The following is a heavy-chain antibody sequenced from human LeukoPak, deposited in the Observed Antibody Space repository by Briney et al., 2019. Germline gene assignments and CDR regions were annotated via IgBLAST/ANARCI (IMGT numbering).Heavy chain of an antibody. D-gene: IGHD2-2*03. V-gene: IGHV3-64D*09. CDR2: INDNGGRT. CDR3: AKDGLVDY. CDR1: GFTFSSYA. J-gene: IGHJ4*02. Sequence: GGSLRLPCSASGFTFSSYAMHWVRQAPGKGLEYVSGINDNGGRTHYGDSVKGRFTISRDDSKNTLYLQMSTLRAEDTAVYYCAKDGLVDYWGQGTLVTVSS.